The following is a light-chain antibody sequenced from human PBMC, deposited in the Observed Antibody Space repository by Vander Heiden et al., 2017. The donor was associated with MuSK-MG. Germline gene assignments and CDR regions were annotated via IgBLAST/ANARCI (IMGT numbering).Light chain of an antibody. J-gene: IGLJ2*01. V-gene: IGLV1-40*01. CDR1: SSNIGAGYD. CDR2: GNS. CDR3: QSYDSSLSVV. Sequence: QSVLTQPPSVSGAPGQRVTIPCPGSSSNIGAGYDGHWYQQLPGTAPKLLIYGNSNRPSGVPDRFSGSKSGTSASLAITGLQAEDEADYYCQSYDSSLSVVFGGGTKLTVL.